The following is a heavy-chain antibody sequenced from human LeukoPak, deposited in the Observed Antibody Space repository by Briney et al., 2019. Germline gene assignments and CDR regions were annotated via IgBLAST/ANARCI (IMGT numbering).Heavy chain of an antibody. CDR1: GGTLSSYA. V-gene: IGHV1-8*02. J-gene: IGHJ6*03. D-gene: IGHD2-21*02. CDR2: MNPNSGNT. CDR3: SRGYCGGDCYPLYYYYYMDV. Sequence: GASVKVSCKASGGTLSSYAISWVRQATGQGLEWMGWMNPNSGNTGYAQKFQGRVTMTRNTSISTAYMELSSLRSEDTAVYYCSRGYCGGDCYPLYYYYYMDVWGKGTTVTVSS.